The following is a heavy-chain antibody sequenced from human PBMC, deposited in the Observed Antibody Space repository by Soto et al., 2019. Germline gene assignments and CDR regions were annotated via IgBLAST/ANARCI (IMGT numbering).Heavy chain of an antibody. CDR3: NTERSDFWSGCYYFDY. J-gene: IGHJ4*02. D-gene: IGHD3-3*01. Sequence: PERSLRHSCAASGSTFRTAWITWVLQAPGNWLEWFVRLKSKTDGGTTDYAAPGKGRFTISRDYSKNTLYLQMNSLKTEDTDVYYCNTERSDFWSGCYYFDYWGQGTLVPVSS. V-gene: IGHV3-15*01. CDR2: LKSKTDGGTT. CDR1: GSTFRTAW.